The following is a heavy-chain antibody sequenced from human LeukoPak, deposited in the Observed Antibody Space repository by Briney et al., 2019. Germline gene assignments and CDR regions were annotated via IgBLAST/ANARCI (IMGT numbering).Heavy chain of an antibody. V-gene: IGHV4-34*01. Sequence: SETLSLTCTVSGGSFGTYYWSWIRQPPGKGLEWIGEINHSGSTNYNPSLKSRVTISVDTSKNQFSLKLSSVTAADTAVYYCAEERYFGGQHWGQGTLVTVSS. J-gene: IGHJ1*01. CDR2: INHSGST. D-gene: IGHD3-9*01. CDR3: AEERYFGGQH. CDR1: GGSFGTYY.